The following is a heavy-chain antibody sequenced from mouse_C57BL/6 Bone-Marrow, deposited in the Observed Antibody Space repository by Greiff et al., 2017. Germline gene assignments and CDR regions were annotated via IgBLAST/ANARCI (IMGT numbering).Heavy chain of an antibody. D-gene: IGHD1-1*01. V-gene: IGHV1-55*01. CDR1: GYTFTSYW. CDR2: IYPGSGST. Sequence: VQLQQPGAELVKPGASVKMSCKASGYTFTSYWITWVKQRPGKGLEWIGDIYPGSGSTNYNEKFKGKATLTVDKSSSTAYLQLSSLTSEDSAVXYCARSGIYCYGPEAYWGQGTLVTVSA. CDR3: ARSGIYCYGPEAY. J-gene: IGHJ3*01.